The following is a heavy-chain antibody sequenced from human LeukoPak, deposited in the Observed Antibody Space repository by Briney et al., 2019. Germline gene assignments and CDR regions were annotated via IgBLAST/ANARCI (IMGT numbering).Heavy chain of an antibody. Sequence: PGGSLRLSCAASGFTFSDYYMSWIRQAPGKGLEWVSYISSSGSIIYYADSVKGRFTISRDNSKNTLYLQMNSLRAEDTAVYYCAKVPQLEGYGGDAFDIWGKGTRFTVSS. V-gene: IGHV3-11*01. J-gene: IGHJ3*02. CDR1: GFTFSDYY. CDR2: ISSSGSII. D-gene: IGHD6-13*01. CDR3: AKVPQLEGYGGDAFDI.